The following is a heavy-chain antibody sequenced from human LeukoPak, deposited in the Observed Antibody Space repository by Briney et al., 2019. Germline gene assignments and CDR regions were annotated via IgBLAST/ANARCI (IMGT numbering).Heavy chain of an antibody. J-gene: IGHJ4*02. CDR2: INHSGST. D-gene: IGHD4-17*01. CDR3: AGGLLPYGAFDY. Sequence: PETLSLTCDVYGGSFSGYYWSWLRQPPGKGLDWIGEINHSGSTNYNPSLKSRVTISVATSKNQFSLKLSSVTAADTAVYYCAGGLLPYGAFDYWGQGTLVSVSS. V-gene: IGHV4-34*01. CDR1: GGSFSGYY.